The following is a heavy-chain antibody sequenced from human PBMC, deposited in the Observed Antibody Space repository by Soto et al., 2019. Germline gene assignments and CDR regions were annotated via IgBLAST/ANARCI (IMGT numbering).Heavy chain of an antibody. CDR3: ANEGVDGYNYRGLLNYGMDV. J-gene: IGHJ6*02. CDR1: GFTFSSYA. V-gene: IGHV3-23*01. Sequence: LRLSCAASGFTFSSYAMSWVRQAPGKGLEWVSAISGSGGSTYYADSVKGRFTISRDNSKNTLYLQMNSLRAEDTAVYYCANEGVDGYNYRGLLNYGMDVWGQGTTVTVSS. D-gene: IGHD5-12*01. CDR2: ISGSGGST.